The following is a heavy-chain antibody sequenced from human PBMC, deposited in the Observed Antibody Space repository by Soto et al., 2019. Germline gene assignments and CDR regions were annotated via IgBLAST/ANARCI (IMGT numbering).Heavy chain of an antibody. Sequence: QVQLVQSGAEVKKPGASVKVSCKASGYTFTSYGISWVRQAPGQGLEWMGWISAYNGNTNYAQKLQGRVTMTTDTSTSTAYMELRSLRSDDTAVYYCARDPSSGSYYDYYYYYGMDVWGQGTTVTVSS. CDR3: ARDPSSGSYYDYYYYYGMDV. D-gene: IGHD3-10*01. CDR1: GYTFTSYG. V-gene: IGHV1-18*01. CDR2: ISAYNGNT. J-gene: IGHJ6*02.